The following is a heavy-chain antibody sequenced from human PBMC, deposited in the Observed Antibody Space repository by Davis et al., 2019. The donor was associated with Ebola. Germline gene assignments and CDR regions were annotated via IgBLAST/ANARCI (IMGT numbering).Heavy chain of an antibody. D-gene: IGHD4-17*01. CDR1: GFTISGSA. Sequence: GGSLRLSCAASGFTISGSAMPRVRHAPGQGLKWVGPIRIKANSYATAYTASVKGRFTISRDDSKNTAYLQMNSLKTEDTAVYYCTGTTVNVDYWGQGTLVTVSS. V-gene: IGHV3-73*01. CDR3: TGTTVNVDY. CDR2: IRIKANSYAT. J-gene: IGHJ4*02.